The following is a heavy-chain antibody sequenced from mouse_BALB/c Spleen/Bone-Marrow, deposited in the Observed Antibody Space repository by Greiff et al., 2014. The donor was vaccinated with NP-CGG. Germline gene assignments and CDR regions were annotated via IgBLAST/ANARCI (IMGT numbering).Heavy chain of an antibody. J-gene: IGHJ4*01. CDR3: ARFIATAYAMDY. CDR2: INPGSGDI. D-gene: IGHD1-1*01. CDR1: GYAFSNYL. Sequence: VQLQQSGAELVRPGTSVKVSCKASGYAFSNYLIERVKQRPGQGLEWIGVINPGSGDINYNEKFKGKAALTADKSSSTAYMQLSSLTSDDSAVYFCARFIATAYAMDYWGQGTSVTVSS. V-gene: IGHV1-54*01.